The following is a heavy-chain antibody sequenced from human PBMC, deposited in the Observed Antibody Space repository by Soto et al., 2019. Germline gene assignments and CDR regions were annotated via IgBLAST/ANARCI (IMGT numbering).Heavy chain of an antibody. CDR1: GGYFSGYY. V-gene: IGHV4-34*01. CDR3: ARYLRYSSSWYYWFDP. J-gene: IGHJ5*02. CDR2: INHSGST. D-gene: IGHD6-13*01. Sequence: KTSETLSLTCAVYGGYFSGYYWSWIRQPPGKGLEWIGEINHSGSTNYNPSLKSRVTISVDTSKNQFSLKLSSVTAADTAVYYCARYLRYSSSWYYWFDPWGQGTLVTVSS.